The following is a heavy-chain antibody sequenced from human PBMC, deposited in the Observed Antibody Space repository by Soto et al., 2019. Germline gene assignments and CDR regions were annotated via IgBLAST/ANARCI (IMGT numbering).Heavy chain of an antibody. CDR2: IYPGDSDT. V-gene: IGHV5-51*01. Sequence: GESLKISCKGSGYSFTSYWIGWVRQMPGKGLEWMGIIYPGDSDTRYSPSFQGQVTISADKSISTAYLQWSSLKASDTAMYYCARVQVVRGVGDWFDPWGQGTLVTVSS. D-gene: IGHD3-10*01. J-gene: IGHJ5*02. CDR1: GYSFTSYW. CDR3: ARVQVVRGVGDWFDP.